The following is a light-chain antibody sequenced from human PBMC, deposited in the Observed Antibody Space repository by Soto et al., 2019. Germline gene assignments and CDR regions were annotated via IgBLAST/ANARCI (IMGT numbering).Light chain of an antibody. J-gene: IGLJ3*02. Sequence: QTVVTQEPSFSVSPERTVTLTCGLSSGSVSTAYYPSWYQHTPGQAPRALIYNTNTRSSGVPDRFSGSILGNKAALTITGAQADDESDYYCVLYMGGGLWVFGGGTKLTVL. CDR3: VLYMGGGLWV. V-gene: IGLV8-61*01. CDR2: NTN. CDR1: SGSVSTAYY.